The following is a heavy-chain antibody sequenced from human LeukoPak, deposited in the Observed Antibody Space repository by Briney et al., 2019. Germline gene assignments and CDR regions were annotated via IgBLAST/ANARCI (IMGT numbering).Heavy chain of an antibody. CDR3: AKDDSDILTGSGGFDY. Sequence: GGSLRLSCAASGFTFDDYAMHWVPQAPGKGLEGVSGVSWNSGSIGYADSVKGRFTISRDNAKNSLYLQMNSLRAEDTALYYCAKDDSDILTGSGGFDYWGQGTLVTVSS. V-gene: IGHV3-9*01. CDR2: VSWNSGSI. D-gene: IGHD3-9*01. CDR1: GFTFDDYA. J-gene: IGHJ4*02.